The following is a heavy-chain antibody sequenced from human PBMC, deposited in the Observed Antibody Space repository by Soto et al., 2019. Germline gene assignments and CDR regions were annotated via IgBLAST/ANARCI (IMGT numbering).Heavy chain of an antibody. J-gene: IGHJ3*01. D-gene: IGHD2-21*02. CDR1: GGTFNTYI. Sequence: QVQLVQSGAEVKKPGSSVKVSCKASGGTFNTYIITWVRQAPGQGLEWMGGLIPSFGTANYAPKFRGRVTITADDSTTTVYMEVSSLRSEDPAVYFCATVETPGGGPPASPTPQAFVVWGQGTEVTVSS. CDR3: ATVETPGGGPPASPTPQAFVV. V-gene: IGHV1-69*01. CDR2: LIPSFGTA.